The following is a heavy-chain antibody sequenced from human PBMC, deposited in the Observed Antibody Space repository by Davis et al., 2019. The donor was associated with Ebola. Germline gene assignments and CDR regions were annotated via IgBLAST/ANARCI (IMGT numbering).Heavy chain of an antibody. V-gene: IGHV3-53*01. J-gene: IGHJ5*02. CDR1: GFTVSSNY. D-gene: IGHD6-13*01. CDR3: AKAAGIAAADTWNWFDP. Sequence: GESLKISCAASGFTVSSNYMSWVRQAPGKGLEWVSVIYSGGSTYYADSVKGRFTISRDNSKNTLYLQMNSLRAEDTAVYYCAKAAGIAAADTWNWFDPWGQGTLVTVSS. CDR2: IYSGGST.